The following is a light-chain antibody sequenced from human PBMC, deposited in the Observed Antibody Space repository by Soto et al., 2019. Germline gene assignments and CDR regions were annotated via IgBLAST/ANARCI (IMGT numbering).Light chain of an antibody. CDR3: HQYNNWPPIT. Sequence: IVMTQSPSTLSVSPLERATLSFRATQSVSSRLAWYQQKPGQAPRILIYGASTRATGVPARFSGSGSGTEFTLTISSLQSEDFAVYYCHQYNNWPPITFGQGTRLEIK. J-gene: IGKJ5*01. V-gene: IGKV3-15*01. CDR2: GAS. CDR1: QSVSSR.